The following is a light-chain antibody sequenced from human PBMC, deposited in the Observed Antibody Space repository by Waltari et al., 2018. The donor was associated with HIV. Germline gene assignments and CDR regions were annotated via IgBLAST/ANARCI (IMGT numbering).Light chain of an antibody. CDR1: SSDVGGYNY. Sequence: QSALTQPRSVSGSPGQSVTISCTGTSSDVGGYNYVSWYQQHPGKAPKLMIYVVSKRPSGVPDRFSGSKSGNTASLTISGLQAEDEADYYCCSYAGSYTRAVFGGGTKLTVL. J-gene: IGLJ2*01. V-gene: IGLV2-11*01. CDR2: VVS. CDR3: CSYAGSYTRAV.